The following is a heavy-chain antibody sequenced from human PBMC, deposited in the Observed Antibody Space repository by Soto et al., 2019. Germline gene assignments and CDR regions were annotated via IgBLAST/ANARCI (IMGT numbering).Heavy chain of an antibody. CDR1: GFTFSSYA. J-gene: IGHJ4*02. Sequence: PGGSLRLSCVASGFTFSSYAMSWVRQAPGKGPEWVSGISASGGSTYLADSVKGRLTISRDNSKKTLFLHMNRLRVDDTAVYYCARDKLAAVSGAVYWGQGNQVNVSS. CDR2: ISASGGST. CDR3: ARDKLAAVSGAVY. V-gene: IGHV3-23*01. D-gene: IGHD6-19*01.